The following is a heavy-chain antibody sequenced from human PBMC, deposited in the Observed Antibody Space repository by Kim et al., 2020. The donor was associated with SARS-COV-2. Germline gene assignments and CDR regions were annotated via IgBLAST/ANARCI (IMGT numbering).Heavy chain of an antibody. V-gene: IGHV3-23*01. CDR3: AKDGLVVPAAMFDY. J-gene: IGHJ4*02. Sequence: ADSVKARFTISRDNSKNTLYLQMNSLRAEDTAVYYCAKDGLVVPAAMFDYWGQGTLVTVSS. D-gene: IGHD2-2*01.